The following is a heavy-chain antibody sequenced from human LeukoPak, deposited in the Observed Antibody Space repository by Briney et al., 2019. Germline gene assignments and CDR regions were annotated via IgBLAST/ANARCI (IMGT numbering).Heavy chain of an antibody. CDR2: IWYDGSNK. V-gene: IGHV3-30*18. J-gene: IGHJ6*04. D-gene: IGHD2-21*01. CDR1: GFTFSSYG. Sequence: GRSLRLSCAASGFTFSSYGMHWVRQAPGKGLEWVAVIWYDGSNKYYADSVKGRFTISRDNSKNTLYLQMNSLRAEDTAVYYCAKDRAPYCGGDCSMDVWGKGTTVTVSS. CDR3: AKDRAPYCGGDCSMDV.